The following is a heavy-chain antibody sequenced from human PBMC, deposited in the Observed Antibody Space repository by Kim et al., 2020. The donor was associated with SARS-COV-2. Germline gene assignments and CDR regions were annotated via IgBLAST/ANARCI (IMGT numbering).Heavy chain of an antibody. D-gene: IGHD3-16*01. Sequence: ASVKVSCKASGYTFTGYYMHWVRQAPGQGLEWMGWINPNSGGTNYAQKFQGWVTMTRDTSISTAYMELSRLRSDDTAVYYCARDWSEYGGTQYYFDYWGQGTLVTVSS. CDR2: INPNSGGT. J-gene: IGHJ4*02. CDR1: GYTFTGYY. V-gene: IGHV1-2*04. CDR3: ARDWSEYGGTQYYFDY.